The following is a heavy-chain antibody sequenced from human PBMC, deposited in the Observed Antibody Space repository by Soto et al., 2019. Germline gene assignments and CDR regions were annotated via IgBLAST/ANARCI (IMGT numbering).Heavy chain of an antibody. CDR1: GGSISSAGYY. CDR3: ARDTDSGWFDY. V-gene: IGHV4-31*03. D-gene: IGHD6-19*01. Sequence: SETLSLTCTVSGGSISSAGYYWRWIRQHPGKGLEWIGYIYYSGSTYYNPSLKSRVTISVDTSKNQFSLKLSSVTAADTAVYYCARDTDSGWFDYWGQGTLVTVSS. J-gene: IGHJ5*01. CDR2: IYYSGST.